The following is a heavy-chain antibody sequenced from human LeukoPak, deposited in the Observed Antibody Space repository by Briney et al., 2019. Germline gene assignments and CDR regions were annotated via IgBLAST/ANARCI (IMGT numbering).Heavy chain of an antibody. CDR2: IYYSGST. Sequence: PSETLSLTCTVSGGSISSYYWGWIRQPPGKGLEWIGSIYYSGSTYYNPSLKSRVTISVDTSKNQFSLKLSSVTAADTAVYYCARPELTGVVDYWGQGTLVTVSS. CDR3: ARPELTGVVDY. CDR1: GGSISSYY. J-gene: IGHJ4*02. V-gene: IGHV4-39*01. D-gene: IGHD7-27*01.